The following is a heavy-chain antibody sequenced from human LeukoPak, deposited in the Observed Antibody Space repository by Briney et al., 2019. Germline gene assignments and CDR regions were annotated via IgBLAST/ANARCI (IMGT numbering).Heavy chain of an antibody. Sequence: PSETLSLTCTVSGGSISSSSYYWGWIRQPPGKGLEWIGSIYNSGSTYYNSSLKSRVTISVDTSKNQFSLKLSSVTAADTAVYYCARIRGGPIAATGTGTYNWLDPWGQGTLVTVSS. CDR3: ARIRGGPIAATGTGTYNWLDP. D-gene: IGHD6-13*01. V-gene: IGHV4-39*07. J-gene: IGHJ5*02. CDR2: IYNSGST. CDR1: GGSISSSSYY.